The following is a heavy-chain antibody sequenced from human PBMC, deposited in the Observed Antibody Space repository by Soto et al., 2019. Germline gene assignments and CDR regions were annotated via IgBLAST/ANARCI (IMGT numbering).Heavy chain of an antibody. CDR3: AADLPDWGAYAFDY. Sequence: GGSLRLSCAASGFTLKGAWMNWVRQGPGKGLEWVGRVKSKVDGETIDYAAPVKGRFTISRDDSRNTVYLQMNSLSTEDTAMYYCAADLPDWGAYAFDYWGQGALVTVSS. J-gene: IGHJ4*02. D-gene: IGHD3-16*01. V-gene: IGHV3-15*07. CDR2: VKSKVDGETI. CDR1: GFTLKGAW.